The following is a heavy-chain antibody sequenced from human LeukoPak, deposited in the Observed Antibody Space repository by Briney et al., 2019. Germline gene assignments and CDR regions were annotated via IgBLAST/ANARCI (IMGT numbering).Heavy chain of an antibody. CDR3: LSGSIDY. D-gene: IGHD3-22*01. CDR2: ITASGGST. Sequence: QTGGSLRLSCAASGFTFATYAMSWVRQAPGVGLEWVSAITASGGSTYYADSVKGRFTISRDNSRNTLWLQMNTLRAEDTAVYFCLSGSIDYWGQGTLVTVSS. V-gene: IGHV3-23*01. CDR1: GFTFATYA. J-gene: IGHJ4*02.